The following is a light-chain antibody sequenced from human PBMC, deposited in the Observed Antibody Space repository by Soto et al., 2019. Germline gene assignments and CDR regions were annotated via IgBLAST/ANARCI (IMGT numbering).Light chain of an antibody. Sequence: DIRLTQSPSSRFAFIGDTVTITCRGIPAFNHNLNWYQQKPGKAPNLLIYEASNLEKGVPSRFSGGGSGAHFTLTISSLQPEDTGTYYCQQYDNLPVTFGPGTKLDI. CDR2: EAS. J-gene: IGKJ3*01. CDR3: QQYDNLPVT. CDR1: PAFNHN. V-gene: IGKV1-33*01.